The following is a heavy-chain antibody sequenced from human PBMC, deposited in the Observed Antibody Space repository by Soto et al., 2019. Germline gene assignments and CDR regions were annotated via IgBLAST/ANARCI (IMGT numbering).Heavy chain of an antibody. V-gene: IGHV3-33*01. CDR2: IWHDGSQK. CDR1: GLTFSSYG. CDR3: EGRDDPFHI. Sequence: QVQLVESGGGVVQPERSLRLSCTASGLTFSSYGIHWVRQAPGKGLEWVAVIWHDGSQKYYADSVRGRFTISRDNSKNTAYLQMNRLRAEDTAVYYCEGRDDPFHIWGQGTMVTVSS. J-gene: IGHJ3*02.